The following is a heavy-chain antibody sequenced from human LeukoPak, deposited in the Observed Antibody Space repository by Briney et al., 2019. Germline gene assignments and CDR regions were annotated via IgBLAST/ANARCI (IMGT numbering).Heavy chain of an antibody. D-gene: IGHD5-24*01. Sequence: GGSLRLSCAASGFTFSSHWMHWVHQAPGKGLVWVSRVKGDGTFTNYADSVYGRFTISRDNAKNTLYLHMHSLRAEDTAVYYCVRDGDDFNFDYWGQGNLVTVSS. CDR2: VKGDGTFT. J-gene: IGHJ4*02. V-gene: IGHV3-74*01. CDR1: GFTFSSHW. CDR3: VRDGDDFNFDY.